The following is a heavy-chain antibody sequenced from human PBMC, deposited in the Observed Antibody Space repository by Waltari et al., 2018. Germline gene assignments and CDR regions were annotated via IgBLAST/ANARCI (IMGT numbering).Heavy chain of an antibody. CDR2: ISHSGST. D-gene: IGHD3-3*01. J-gene: IGHJ4*02. CDR1: GGSISSGDYY. V-gene: IGHV4-30-4*08. CDR3: ARAPGITIFGAYFDS. Sequence: QVQLQESGPGLVKPSQTLSLTCTVSGGSISSGDYYWTWIRQPPGKGLEWIGYISHSGSTYDNPSLKSRVSKSVDTSKNQFSLTLTSVTAADTAVYYCARAPGITIFGAYFDSWGQGTLVTVSS.